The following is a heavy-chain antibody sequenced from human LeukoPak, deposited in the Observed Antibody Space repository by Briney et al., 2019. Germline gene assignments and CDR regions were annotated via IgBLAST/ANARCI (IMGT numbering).Heavy chain of an antibody. J-gene: IGHJ4*02. CDR1: GGSISSYY. CDR3: ARVVGYCSSTSCYETVDY. Sequence: SETLSLTCTASGGSISSYYWSWIRQPPGKGLEWIGYINYSGSTNYNPSLKSRVTISVDTSKNQFSLKLRSVTAADTAVYYCARVVGYCSSTSCYETVDYWGQGTLVTVSS. CDR2: INYSGST. V-gene: IGHV4-59*01. D-gene: IGHD2-2*01.